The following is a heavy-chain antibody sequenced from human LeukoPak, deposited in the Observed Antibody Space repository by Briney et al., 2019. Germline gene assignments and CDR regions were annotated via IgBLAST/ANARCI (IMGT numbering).Heavy chain of an antibody. CDR2: IKQDGSEK. Sequence: PGGSLRLSCAASGFTFSSYWMSWVRQAPGKGLEWAANIKQDGSEKYYVDSVKGRFTISRDNAKNSLYLQMNNLRAEDTAVYYCARDRNYYGSAYYYYGMDVWGQGTTVTVSS. V-gene: IGHV3-7*01. J-gene: IGHJ6*02. CDR3: ARDRNYYGSAYYYYGMDV. CDR1: GFTFSSYW. D-gene: IGHD3-10*01.